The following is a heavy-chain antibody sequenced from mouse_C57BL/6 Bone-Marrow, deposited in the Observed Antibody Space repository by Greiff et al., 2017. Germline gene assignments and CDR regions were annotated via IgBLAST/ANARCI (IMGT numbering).Heavy chain of an antibody. Sequence: QVHVQQSGAELVKPGASVKMSCKASGYTFTSYWITWVKQRPGQGLEWIGDIYPGSGSTNYNEKFKSKATLTVDTSSSTAYMQLSSLTSEDSAVDYCGRSYYSNYWYFDVGGTGTTVTV. J-gene: IGHJ1*03. CDR2: IYPGSGST. CDR3: GRSYYSNYWYFDV. V-gene: IGHV1-55*01. D-gene: IGHD2-5*01. CDR1: GYTFTSYW.